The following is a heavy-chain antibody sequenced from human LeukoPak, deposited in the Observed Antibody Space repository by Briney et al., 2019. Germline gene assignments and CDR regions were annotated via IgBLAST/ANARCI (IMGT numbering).Heavy chain of an antibody. CDR1: GYTFTSYG. CDR3: ARGRGYQLLSVWAFDY. J-gene: IGHJ4*02. Sequence: GASVKVSCKASGYTFTSYGISWVRQAPGQGLEWMGGIIPIFGTANYAQKFQGRVTITTDESMSTAYMELSSLRSEDTAVYYCARGRGYQLLSVWAFDYWGQGTLVTVSS. V-gene: IGHV1-69*05. D-gene: IGHD2-2*01. CDR2: IIPIFGTA.